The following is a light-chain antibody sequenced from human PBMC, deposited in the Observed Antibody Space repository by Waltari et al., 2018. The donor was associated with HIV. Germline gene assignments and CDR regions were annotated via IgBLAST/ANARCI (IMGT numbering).Light chain of an antibody. CDR3: GAWDDILHGWV. Sequence: QSVLTQPPSASGTPGQTVTISFSGRSYNSGSNTVNWYQQFPGTAAKLLIYINSLRPSGFPDRFAAYKSGPSTSRAISGFQSEDAAVYYCGAWDDILHGWVFGGGTYLSVL. V-gene: IGLV1-44*01. J-gene: IGLJ3*02. CDR2: INS. CDR1: SYNSGSNT.